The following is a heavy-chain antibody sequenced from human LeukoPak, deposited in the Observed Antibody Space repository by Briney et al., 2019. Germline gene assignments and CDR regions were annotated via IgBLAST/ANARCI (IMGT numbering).Heavy chain of an antibody. J-gene: IGHJ5*02. V-gene: IGHV4-61*02. D-gene: IGHD3-10*01. Sequence: SETLSLTCTVSGGSISSGSYYWSWLRQPAGKGLEWIGRIYTSGSTNYNPSLKSRVTMSVDTSKNQFSLKLSSVTAADTAVYYCARDMVRGQNWFDPWGQGTLVTVSS. CDR2: IYTSGST. CDR1: GGSISSGSYY. CDR3: ARDMVRGQNWFDP.